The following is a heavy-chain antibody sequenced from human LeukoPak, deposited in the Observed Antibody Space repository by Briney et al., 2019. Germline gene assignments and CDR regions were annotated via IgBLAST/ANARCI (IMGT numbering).Heavy chain of an antibody. D-gene: IGHD3-10*01. V-gene: IGHV4-61*09. Sequence: SETLSLTCTVSGGSISSGSYCWSWIRQPAGKGLEWIGHIHTSGNTNYNSSLKSRVTISVDTSKNQFSLKLSSVTAADTAVYYCARGGITMVRGVIRQYWFDPWGQGTLVTVSS. CDR2: IHTSGNT. CDR1: GGSISSGSYC. CDR3: ARGGITMVRGVIRQYWFDP. J-gene: IGHJ5*02.